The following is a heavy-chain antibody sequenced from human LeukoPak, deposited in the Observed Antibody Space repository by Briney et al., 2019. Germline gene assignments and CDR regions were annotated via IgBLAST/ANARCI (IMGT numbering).Heavy chain of an antibody. CDR3: ARSIMYGDHGEDI. J-gene: IGHJ3*02. D-gene: IGHD4-17*01. V-gene: IGHV3-48*04. Sequence: GGSLRLSCAASGFTFTSYAMSWVRQAPGKGLEWISYINSVGGTTFYADSVKGRFTISRDNAKNTVYLQMDSLRAENAAIYYCARSIMYGDHGEDIWGQGTVVAVSS. CDR2: INSVGGTT. CDR1: GFTFTSYA.